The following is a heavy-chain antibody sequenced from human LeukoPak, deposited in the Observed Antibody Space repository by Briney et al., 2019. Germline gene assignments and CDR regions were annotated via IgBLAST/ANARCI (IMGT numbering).Heavy chain of an antibody. CDR3: AKHWGSYRYFDY. J-gene: IGHJ4*02. Sequence: GGSLRLSCAASGFTFSSYAMSWVRQAPGKGLEWVSAISGSGGSTYYADSVKGRFTIPRDNSKNTLYLQMNSLRAEDTAVYYCAKHWGSYRYFDYWGQGTLVTVSS. V-gene: IGHV3-23*01. CDR2: ISGSGGST. CDR1: GFTFSSYA. D-gene: IGHD3-16*02.